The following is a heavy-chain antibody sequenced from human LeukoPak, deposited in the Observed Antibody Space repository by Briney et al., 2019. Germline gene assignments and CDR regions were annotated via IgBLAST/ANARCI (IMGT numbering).Heavy chain of an antibody. CDR1: GFTFSSYG. J-gene: IGHJ6*04. CDR2: IWYDGSNK. D-gene: IGHD6-19*01. CDR3: AREGGQWLQQRYGMGV. V-gene: IGHV3-33*01. Sequence: PGGSLRLSCAASGFTFSSYGMHWVRQAPGKGLEWVAVIWYDGSNKYYADTVKGRFTISRDNSKNTLYLQMNSLRAEDTAVYYCAREGGQWLQQRYGMGVWGKGTTVTVSS.